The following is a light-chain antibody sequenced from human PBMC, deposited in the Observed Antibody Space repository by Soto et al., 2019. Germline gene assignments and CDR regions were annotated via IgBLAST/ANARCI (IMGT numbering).Light chain of an antibody. CDR2: DDS. Sequence: DIVLTQSPATLSLSPGERATLSCRASQSISSYLVWFQQKPGQAPRLLIYDDSTRATGIPARFSGSGSGTDFTLTISSLEPEDFAVYYCQQRSNWPLTFGPGTKVDIK. V-gene: IGKV3-11*01. CDR3: QQRSNWPLT. J-gene: IGKJ3*01. CDR1: QSISSY.